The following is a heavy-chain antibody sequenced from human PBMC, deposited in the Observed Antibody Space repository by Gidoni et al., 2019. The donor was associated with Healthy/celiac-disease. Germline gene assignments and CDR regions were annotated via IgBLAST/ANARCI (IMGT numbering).Heavy chain of an antibody. V-gene: IGHV5-51*01. CDR2: SYPGDSDT. CDR3: ARQPDSSGYYYSGDY. J-gene: IGHJ4*02. D-gene: IGHD3-22*01. CDR1: GYSFTSYW. Sequence: EVQLVQSGAEVKKPGESLKISCKGSGYSFTSYWIGWVRQMPGKGLEWRGISYPGDSDTRYSPSFQGQVTISADKSISTAYLQWSSLKASDTAMYYCARQPDSSGYYYSGDYWGQGTLVTVSS.